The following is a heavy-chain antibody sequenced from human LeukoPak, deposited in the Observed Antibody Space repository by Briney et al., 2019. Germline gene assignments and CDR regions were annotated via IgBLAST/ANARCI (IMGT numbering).Heavy chain of an antibody. CDR2: IYYSGST. D-gene: IGHD3-22*01. CDR1: GGSISSGDYY. Sequence: SETLSLTCTVSGGSISSGDYYWSWIRQPPGKGLEWIGYIYYSGSTYYNPSLKSRVTISVDTSKNQFSLKLSSVTAADTAVYYCARAYDSSGYYIFDYWGQGTLVTVSS. J-gene: IGHJ4*02. CDR3: ARAYDSSGYYIFDY. V-gene: IGHV4-30-4*01.